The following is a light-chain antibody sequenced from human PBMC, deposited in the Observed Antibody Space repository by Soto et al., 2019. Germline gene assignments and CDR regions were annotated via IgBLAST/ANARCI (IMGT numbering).Light chain of an antibody. Sequence: DIVMTQSPLSLPVTPGEPASICFRSSQSLLHSNGYNYLDWYVQKPGQSPQLLIYLASNRASGVPDRFSGSGSGTDFTLQISRVEAEDVGVYYCMQALQAIAFGQGTRLEIK. V-gene: IGKV2-28*01. CDR1: QSLLHSNGYNY. J-gene: IGKJ5*01. CDR2: LAS. CDR3: MQALQAIA.